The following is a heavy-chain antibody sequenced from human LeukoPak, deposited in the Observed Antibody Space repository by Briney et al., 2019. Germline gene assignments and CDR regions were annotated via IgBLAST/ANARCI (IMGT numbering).Heavy chain of an antibody. CDR2: ISAHNGNT. J-gene: IGHJ4*02. CDR1: GYSFSSYG. Sequence: ASVKVSCKASGYSFSSYGINWARQAPGQGLEWMGWISAHNGNTNYAQKFQDRATMTTDTSTSTAYMELRNLRSDDTAVYYCAGAPMFASPDYWGQGTLVTVSS. D-gene: IGHD3-10*02. CDR3: AGAPMFASPDY. V-gene: IGHV1-18*01.